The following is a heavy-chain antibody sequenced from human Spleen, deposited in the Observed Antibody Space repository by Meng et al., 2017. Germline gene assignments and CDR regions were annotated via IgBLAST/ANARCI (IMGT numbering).Heavy chain of an antibody. D-gene: IGHD1-20*01. CDR1: GGTFSSYA. CDR2: IIPIFGTA. Sequence: SVKVSCKASGGTFSSYAISWVRQAPGQGLEWMGGIIPIFGTANYAQKFQGRVTITADESTSTAYMELSSLRSEDTAVYYCARHRREYNWNDGVAFDIWGQGTMVTVSS. V-gene: IGHV1-69*13. CDR3: ARHRREYNWNDGVAFDI. J-gene: IGHJ3*02.